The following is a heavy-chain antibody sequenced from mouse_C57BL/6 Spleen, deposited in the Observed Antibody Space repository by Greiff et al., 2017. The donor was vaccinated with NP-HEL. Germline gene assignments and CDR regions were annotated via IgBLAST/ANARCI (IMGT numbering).Heavy chain of an antibody. Sequence: EVQLQQSGAELVKPGASVKLSCTASGFNIKDYYMHWVKQRTEQGLEWIGWIDPEDGETKYAPKVQGKATITADTSSNTAYLPLSSLTSEDTAVYYCARIYGGYCGFAYWGQGTLVTVSA. CDR1: GFNIKDYY. CDR2: IDPEDGET. D-gene: IGHD2-3*01. J-gene: IGHJ3*01. CDR3: ARIYGGYCGFAY. V-gene: IGHV14-2*01.